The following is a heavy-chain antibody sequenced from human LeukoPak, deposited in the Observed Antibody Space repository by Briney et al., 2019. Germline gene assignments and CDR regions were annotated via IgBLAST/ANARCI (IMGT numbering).Heavy chain of an antibody. CDR3: ARFELLKNFDY. CDR2: IYYSGTT. J-gene: IGHJ4*02. Sequence: PSETLSLTCSVSGDSIRSSSYYWGWIRQPPGKGLEWIGSIYYSGTTYSNPSLKSRVTISIDTSKNQFSLSLRSVTAADTAVFYCARFELLKNFDYWGQGILVTVSS. D-gene: IGHD3-9*01. CDR1: GDSIRSSSYY. V-gene: IGHV4-39*01.